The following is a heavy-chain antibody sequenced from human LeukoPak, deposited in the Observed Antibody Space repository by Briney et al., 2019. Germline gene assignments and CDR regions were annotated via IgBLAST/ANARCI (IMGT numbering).Heavy chain of an antibody. D-gene: IGHD1-20*01. CDR3: GSGTISGASPTDY. CDR2: ISSDSTTI. V-gene: IGHV3-48*01. Sequence: GGALRLSCGAYRFTFSTFSTIWVRQAPGKGRGGLSYISSDSTTIYYADSVKGRFTNSGDNAENSLYLQMNRLRAEDTAVYYCGSGTISGASPTDYWGQGTLVTVSS. J-gene: IGHJ4*02. CDR1: RFTFSTFS.